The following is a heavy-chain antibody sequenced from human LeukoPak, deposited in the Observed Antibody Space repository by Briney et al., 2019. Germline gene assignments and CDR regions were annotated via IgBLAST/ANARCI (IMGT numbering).Heavy chain of an antibody. J-gene: IGHJ4*02. CDR1: GFTFGAYT. V-gene: IGHV3-15*01. CDR3: TGGVLYSYGHDY. D-gene: IGHD5-18*01. Sequence: TGGSLRLSCAASGFTFGAYTMNWVRQAPGKGLEWVGRIKSKTDGGTTDYAAPVKGRFNISRDDSKNTLYLQMNSLKTEDTAVYYCTGGVLYSYGHDYWGQGTLVTVSS. CDR2: IKSKTDGGTT.